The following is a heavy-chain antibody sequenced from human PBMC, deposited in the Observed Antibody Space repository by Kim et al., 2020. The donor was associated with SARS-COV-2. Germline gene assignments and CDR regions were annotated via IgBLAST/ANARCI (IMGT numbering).Heavy chain of an antibody. J-gene: IGHJ6*02. V-gene: IGHV1-69*13. CDR1: GGTFSSYA. CDR2: IIPIFGTA. D-gene: IGHD2-15*01. Sequence: SVKVSCKASGGTFSSYAISWVRQAPGQGLEWMGGIIPIFGTANYAQKFQGRVTITADESTSTAYMELSSLRSEDTAVYYCAKSTNAEILVVVAATPYYYYGMDVWGQGTTVTVSS. CDR3: AKSTNAEILVVVAATPYYYYGMDV.